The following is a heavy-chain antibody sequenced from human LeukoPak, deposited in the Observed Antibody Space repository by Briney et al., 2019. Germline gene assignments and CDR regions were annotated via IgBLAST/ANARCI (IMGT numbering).Heavy chain of an antibody. CDR2: IYHSGST. D-gene: IGHD4-17*01. V-gene: IGHV4-4*02. Sequence: SETLSLTCAVSGDSITSSNWWSWVRQPPEKGLEWIGEIYHSGSTNYNPSLKSRVTISVDKSKNQFSLKVNSVTAADTAVYYCARANDYGDPLPRYMDVWGKGTTVTVSS. J-gene: IGHJ6*03. CDR3: ARANDYGDPLPRYMDV. CDR1: GDSITSSNW.